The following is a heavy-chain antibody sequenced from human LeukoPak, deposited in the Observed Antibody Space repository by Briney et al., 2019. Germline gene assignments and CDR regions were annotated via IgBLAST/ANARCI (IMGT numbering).Heavy chain of an antibody. CDR3: ARGSGWYWDFYYYMDV. D-gene: IGHD6-19*01. V-gene: IGHV3-23*01. CDR1: GFTFSSYA. CDR2: ISGSGGST. J-gene: IGHJ6*03. Sequence: PGGSLRLSCAASGFTFSSYAMSWVRQAPGKGLEWVSAISGSGGSTYYADSVKGRFTISRDNSKNTLYLQMNSLRAEDTAVYYCARGSGWYWDFYYYMDVWGKGTTVIISS.